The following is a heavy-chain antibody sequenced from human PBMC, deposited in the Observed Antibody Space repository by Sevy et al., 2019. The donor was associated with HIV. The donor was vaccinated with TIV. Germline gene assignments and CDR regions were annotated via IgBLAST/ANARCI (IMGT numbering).Heavy chain of an antibody. V-gene: IGHV3-30*18. CDR3: AKDPPGIYVQNYFDY. Sequence: GGSLRLSCAASGFTFSSYGMHWVRQAPGKGLEWVAVISYDGSNKYYADSVKGRFTISRDNSKNTLYLQMNSLRAEDTAVYYCAKDPPGIYVQNYFDYWGQGTLVTVSS. CDR1: GFTFSSYG. J-gene: IGHJ4*02. CDR2: ISYDGSNK. D-gene: IGHD3-16*01.